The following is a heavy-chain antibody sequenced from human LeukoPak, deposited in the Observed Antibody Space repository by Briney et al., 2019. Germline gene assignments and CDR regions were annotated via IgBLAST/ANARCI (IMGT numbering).Heavy chain of an antibody. J-gene: IGHJ4*02. D-gene: IGHD3-9*01. Sequence: SVKVSCKASGGTFSSYAISWVRQAPGQGLEWMGRIIPILGIANYAQKFQGRVTITADKSTSTAYMELSSLRSDDTAVYYCARLYYDILTGYYQVDHWGQGTLVTVSS. CDR3: ARLYYDILTGYYQVDH. CDR1: GGTFSSYA. CDR2: IIPILGIA. V-gene: IGHV1-69*04.